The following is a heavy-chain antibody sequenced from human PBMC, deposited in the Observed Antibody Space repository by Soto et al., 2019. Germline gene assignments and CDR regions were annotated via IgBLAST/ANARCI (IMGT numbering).Heavy chain of an antibody. Sequence: QVQLVESGGGLVKPGGSLRLSCAASGFTFSDYYMIWIRQAPGKGLKWVSYISSSSSYTNYADSVKGRFTISRDNAKNSRYLQMNSLRADDTAVYCCARVRALAADGMDVWGQGTTVTVSS. J-gene: IGHJ6*02. D-gene: IGHD6-19*01. CDR3: ARVRALAADGMDV. CDR1: GFTFSDYY. V-gene: IGHV3-11*05. CDR2: ISSSSSYT.